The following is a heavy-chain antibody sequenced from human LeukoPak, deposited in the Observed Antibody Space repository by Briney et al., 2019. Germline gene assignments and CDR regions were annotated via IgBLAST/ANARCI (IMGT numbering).Heavy chain of an antibody. CDR2: MNPNSGNT. CDR1: GYTFTSYD. CDR3: ARDRWELLGDFDY. D-gene: IGHD1-26*01. V-gene: IGHV1-8*01. J-gene: IGHJ4*02. Sequence: ASVKVSCKASGYTFTSYDINWVRQATGQGLEWMGWMNPNSGNTGYAQKFQGRVTMTRDTSISTAYMELRSLRSDDTAVYYCARDRWELLGDFDYWGQGTLVTVSS.